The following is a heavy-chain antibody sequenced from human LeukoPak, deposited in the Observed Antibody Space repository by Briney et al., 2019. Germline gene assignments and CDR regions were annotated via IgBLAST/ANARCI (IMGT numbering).Heavy chain of an antibody. Sequence: GGSLRLSCAASGFTLGSHDMHWVRQIPGQGLEWVAAVSSGFHAFFADSVQGRFTVSREDARNSLYLQMNSLRAGDTAVYYCVREARGYYYTYFDYWGQGTLVTVSS. CDR1: GFTLGSHD. CDR3: VREARGYYYTYFDY. J-gene: IGHJ4*02. D-gene: IGHD3-22*01. CDR2: VSSGFHA. V-gene: IGHV3-13*01.